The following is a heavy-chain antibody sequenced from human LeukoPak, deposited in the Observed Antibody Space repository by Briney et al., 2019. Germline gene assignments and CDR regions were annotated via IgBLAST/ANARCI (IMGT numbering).Heavy chain of an antibody. J-gene: IGHJ3*02. D-gene: IGHD3-3*01. CDR2: ISSRGDDT. Sequence: GGSLRLSCTASGFTFSTLAMSWVRQAPGKGLEWVSSISSRGDDTSYADSVKGRFTISRDNPKNTVYLQMDSLRLEDTAVYYCSNPWGTMYGVVVDDIWGQGTMVTVSP. CDR3: SNPWGTMYGVVVDDI. CDR1: GFTFSTLA. V-gene: IGHV3-23*01.